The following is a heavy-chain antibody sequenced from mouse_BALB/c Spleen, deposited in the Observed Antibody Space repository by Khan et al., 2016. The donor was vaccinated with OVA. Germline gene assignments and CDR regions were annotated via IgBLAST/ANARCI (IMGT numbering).Heavy chain of an antibody. CDR1: GFTFSSFG. CDR3: ARSDAMDY. J-gene: IGHJ4*01. Sequence: EVELVESGGGLVQPGGSRKLSCAASGFTFSSFGMHWVRQAPEKGLEWVAYISSGSSTLYYADTVKGRFTISRDNPKNTLFLQMTSLRSEDTAMYYCARSDAMDYWGQGTSVTVSS. V-gene: IGHV5-17*02. CDR2: ISSGSSTL.